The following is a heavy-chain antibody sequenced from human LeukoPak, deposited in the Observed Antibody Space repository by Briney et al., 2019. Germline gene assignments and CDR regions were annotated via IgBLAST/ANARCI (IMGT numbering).Heavy chain of an antibody. CDR3: APLSDAIAAAGTRNN. V-gene: IGHV3-23*01. CDR1: GVIFSSYA. Sequence: GGSLRLSCAASGVIFSSYAMSWVRQAPGKGLEWVSVISGSGGSTNYADSVNGRFTISRETSKNILHLTMSSLRAEDTAVYYCAPLSDAIAAAGTRNNWGPGTLVTVSS. J-gene: IGHJ4*02. D-gene: IGHD6-13*01. CDR2: ISGSGGST.